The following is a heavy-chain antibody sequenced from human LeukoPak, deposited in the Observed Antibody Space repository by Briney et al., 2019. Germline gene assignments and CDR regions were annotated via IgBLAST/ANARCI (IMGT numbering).Heavy chain of an antibody. D-gene: IGHD6-19*01. CDR1: GFTFSSYA. CDR3: ARGPFRRIAVAGTGGNWFDP. Sequence: HTGGSLRLSCAASGFTFSSYAMHWVRQAPGKGLEWVAVISYDGSNKYYADSVKGRFTISRDNSKNTLYLQMNSLRAEDTAVYYCARGPFRRIAVAGTGGNWFDPWGQGTLVTVSS. J-gene: IGHJ5*02. CDR2: ISYDGSNK. V-gene: IGHV3-30-3*01.